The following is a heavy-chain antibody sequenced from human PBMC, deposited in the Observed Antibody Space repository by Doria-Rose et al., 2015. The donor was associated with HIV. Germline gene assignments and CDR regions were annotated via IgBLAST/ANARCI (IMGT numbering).Heavy chain of an antibody. V-gene: IGHV3-9*01. J-gene: IGHJ6*03. CDR3: AKAPIIGPKYYFYMDV. CDR1: GFSFESYA. CDR2: ISWDSGAK. D-gene: IGHD3-3*01. Sequence: VQLVQSGGGLVQPGRSLRLSCVGSGFSFESYAMHWVRLAPGKGLEWVAGISWDSGAKGNADSVAGRFTISRGNATRSVYLEMRSLRPEDTAFYYCAKAPIIGPKYYFYMDVWGKGTSVTVSS.